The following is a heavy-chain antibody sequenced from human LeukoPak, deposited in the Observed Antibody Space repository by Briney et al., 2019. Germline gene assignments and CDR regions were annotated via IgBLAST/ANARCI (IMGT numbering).Heavy chain of an antibody. CDR1: GFTFSSAW. CDR3: TTDAGYTSRWYNY. CDR2: VKSKTDGGTT. J-gene: IGHJ4*02. Sequence: GGSLRLSCAASGFTFSSAWMIWVRQAPGKGLEGVGRVKSKTDGGTTDYAAPVKGRFIISTDDSKNTLYLQMNSLKTEDTAVYYCTTDAGYTSRWYNYWGQGTLVTVSS. V-gene: IGHV3-15*01. D-gene: IGHD6-13*01.